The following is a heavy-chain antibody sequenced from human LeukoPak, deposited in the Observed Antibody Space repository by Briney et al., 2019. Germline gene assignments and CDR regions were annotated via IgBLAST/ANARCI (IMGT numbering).Heavy chain of an antibody. Sequence: SETLSLTCTVSGGSISSYYWSWIRQPPGKGLEWIGYIYYSGSTNYNPSLKSRVTISVDTSKNQFSLKLSSVTAADTAVHYCARVTAVAGTKYYYYYGMDVWGQGTTVTVSS. CDR3: ARVTAVAGTKYYYYYGMDV. D-gene: IGHD6-19*01. CDR2: IYYSGST. V-gene: IGHV4-59*01. CDR1: GGSISSYY. J-gene: IGHJ6*02.